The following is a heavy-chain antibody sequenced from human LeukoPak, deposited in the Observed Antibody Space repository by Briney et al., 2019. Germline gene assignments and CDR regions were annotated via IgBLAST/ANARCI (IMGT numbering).Heavy chain of an antibody. CDR1: GYTFTSYY. Sequence: GASVKVSCKASGYTFTSYYMHWVRQAPGQRLEWMGWILAGNGNTKYSQRFQGRVTITRDTSARTAYMELSSLKSEDTAVYYCARALGIVYSRPFDYWGQGTLVTVSS. J-gene: IGHJ4*02. CDR2: ILAGNGNT. V-gene: IGHV1-3*01. CDR3: ARALGIVYSRPFDY. D-gene: IGHD3-22*01.